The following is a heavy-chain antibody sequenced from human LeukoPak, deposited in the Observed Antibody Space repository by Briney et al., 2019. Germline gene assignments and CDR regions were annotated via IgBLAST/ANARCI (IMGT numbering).Heavy chain of an antibody. J-gene: IGHJ6*03. CDR2: ISWDGGST. CDR3: SRGVIIDFYYYYMDV. V-gene: IGHV3-43D*03. CDR1: GFTFDDYA. D-gene: IGHD3-10*01. Sequence: SGGSLRLSCAASGFTFDDYAMHWVRQPPGKGLEWVSLISWDGGSTYYADSVKGRFTISRDNSKTSLYLQMNSLRAEDTALYYCSRGVIIDFYYYYMDVWGKGTTVTVSS.